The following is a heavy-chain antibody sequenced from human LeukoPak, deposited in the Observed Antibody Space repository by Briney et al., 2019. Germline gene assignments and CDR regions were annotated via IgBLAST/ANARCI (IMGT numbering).Heavy chain of an antibody. CDR2: INHSGST. CDR3: ARAWIQLWSFMDV. J-gene: IGHJ6*02. V-gene: IGHV4-30-2*01. CDR1: GGSISSGGYY. D-gene: IGHD5-18*01. Sequence: PSQTLSLTCTVSGGSISSGGYYWSWIRQPPGKGLEWIGEINHSGSTNYNPSLKSRVTISVDTSKNQFSLKLSSVTAADTAVYYCARAWIQLWSFMDVWGQGTTVTVSS.